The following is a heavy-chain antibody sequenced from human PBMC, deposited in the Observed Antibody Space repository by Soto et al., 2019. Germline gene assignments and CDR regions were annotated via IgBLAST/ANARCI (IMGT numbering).Heavy chain of an antibody. CDR1: GYTFTKYA. Sequence: QVQLVQSGAEVKRPGASAKLSCRASGYTFTKYAIHWVRQAPGQGLEWMGWINAGNGNTKYSQKFQGRVTITRDTSASTAYMELSSLRSEDTAVYYCARGEGYCSGGTCYRWFDPWGQGSLVTVSS. CDR2: INAGNGNT. D-gene: IGHD2-15*01. V-gene: IGHV1-3*01. CDR3: ARGEGYCSGGTCYRWFDP. J-gene: IGHJ5*02.